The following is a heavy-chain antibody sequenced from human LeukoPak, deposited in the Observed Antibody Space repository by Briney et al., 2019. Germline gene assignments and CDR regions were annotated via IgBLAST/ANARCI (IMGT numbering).Heavy chain of an antibody. CDR2: INSDGSST. V-gene: IGHV3-74*01. D-gene: IGHD5-18*01. Sequence: GGSLRLSCAASGFTISSNWMYWVRQAPGKGLVWVSRINSDGSSTTYADSVKGRFSISRDNAKNTLYLQMNSLRVEDTAVYCCARVRSAMVDYYGMDVWGQGTTVTVSS. CDR1: GFTISSNW. J-gene: IGHJ6*02. CDR3: ARVRSAMVDYYGMDV.